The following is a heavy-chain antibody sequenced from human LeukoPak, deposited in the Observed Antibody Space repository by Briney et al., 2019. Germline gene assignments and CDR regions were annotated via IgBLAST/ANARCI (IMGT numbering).Heavy chain of an antibody. CDR2: ISDSGGST. CDR3: VRGYSFGPFGMDV. CDR1: GFPFSSYA. D-gene: IGHD2-15*01. V-gene: IGHV3-64D*09. Sequence: GGTLRLSCSASGFPFSSYAMHWVRQAPGKGLEYVSAISDSGGSTYYADSVKGRFTISRDNSKNTLYLQMSSLRAEDTAVYFCVRGYSFGPFGMDVWGQGTTVTVSS. J-gene: IGHJ6*02.